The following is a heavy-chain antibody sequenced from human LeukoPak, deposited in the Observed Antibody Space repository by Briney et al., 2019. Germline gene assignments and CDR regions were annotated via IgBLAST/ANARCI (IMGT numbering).Heavy chain of an antibody. V-gene: IGHV3-7*01. D-gene: IGHD4-17*01. J-gene: IGHJ4*02. CDR3: ARDPTTRLDY. CDR2: IKEDGSEK. CDR1: GFTFSSYW. Sequence: PGGSLRLSCAASGFTFSSYWMSWVRQAPGKGLEWVANIKEDGSEKNYVDSVKGRFTISRDNAKKSLYLQMNSLRAEDTAVYYYARDPTTRLDYWGQGTLVTVSS.